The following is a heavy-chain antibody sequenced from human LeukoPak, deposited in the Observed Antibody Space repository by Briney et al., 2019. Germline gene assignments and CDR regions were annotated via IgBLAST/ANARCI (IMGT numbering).Heavy chain of an antibody. CDR2: ISTSGDST. V-gene: IGHV3-23*01. CDR1: GFTFNNYA. CDR3: ARGAVTTPRTYYFDL. Sequence: PGGSLRLSCAASGFTFNNYAMTWVRQAPGKGLEWVSTISTSGDSTYYADSVKGRFTISRDNSKNTLYLQMNSLRADDTAVYYCARGAVTTPRTYYFDLWGQGTLVTVSS. J-gene: IGHJ4*02. D-gene: IGHD4-17*01.